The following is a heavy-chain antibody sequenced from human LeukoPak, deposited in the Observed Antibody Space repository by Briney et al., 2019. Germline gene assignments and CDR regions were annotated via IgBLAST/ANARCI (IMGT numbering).Heavy chain of an antibody. CDR2: IYTSGGT. J-gene: IGHJ4*02. V-gene: IGHV4-4*09. CDR3: ARLTRLSTSPDRYYLDY. Sequence: SETLSLTCTVSGDSISSYYWSWIRQPPGKGLEWIGYIYTSGGTNYIPSLKGRVTISIDTSKNQFSPKLSSVTAADSAVYYCARLTRLSTSPDRYYLDYWRQGTLVTVSS. D-gene: IGHD6-6*01. CDR1: GDSISSYY.